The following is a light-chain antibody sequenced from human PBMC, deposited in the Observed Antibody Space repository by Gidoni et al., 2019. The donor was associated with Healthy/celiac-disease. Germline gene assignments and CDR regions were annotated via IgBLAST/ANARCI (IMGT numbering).Light chain of an antibody. J-gene: IGLJ2*01. V-gene: IGLV2-14*01. Sequence: QSALTQPASVSGSPGQSIPISCTGTSSDVCGYNYVSWYQQHPGKAPKLMIYEVSNRPSGVSNRFSGSKSGNTASLTISGLQAEDEADYYCSSYTSSSTPYVVFGGGTKLTVL. CDR3: SSYTSSSTPYVV. CDR2: EVS. CDR1: SSDVCGYNY.